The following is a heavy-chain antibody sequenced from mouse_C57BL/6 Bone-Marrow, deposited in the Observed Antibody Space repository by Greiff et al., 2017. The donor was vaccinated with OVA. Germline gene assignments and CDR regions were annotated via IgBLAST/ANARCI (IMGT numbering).Heavy chain of an antibody. CDR3: ARSRPY. V-gene: IGHV1-69*01. J-gene: IGHJ3*01. CDR2: IDPSDSYT. CDR1: GYTFTSYW. Sequence: QVQLKQPGAELVMPGASVKLSCKASGYTFTSYWMHWVKQRPGQGLEWIGEIDPSDSYTNYNQKFKGKSTLTVDKSSSTAYMQLSSLTSEDSAVHYCARSRPYWGQGTLVTVSA.